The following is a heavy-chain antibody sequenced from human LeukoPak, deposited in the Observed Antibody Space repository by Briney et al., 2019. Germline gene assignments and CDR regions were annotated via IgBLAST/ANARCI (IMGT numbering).Heavy chain of an antibody. CDR1: GGTFSSYA. CDR3: ARAGGDRNRYFDL. Sequence: ASVKVSCKASGGTFSSYAISWVRQAPGQGLEWMGRIIPILGIANYAQKFQGRVTITADKSTSTAYMELSSLRSEDTAVYYCARAGGDRNRYFDLWGRGTLVTVSS. D-gene: IGHD2-21*02. J-gene: IGHJ2*01. V-gene: IGHV1-69*04. CDR2: IIPILGIA.